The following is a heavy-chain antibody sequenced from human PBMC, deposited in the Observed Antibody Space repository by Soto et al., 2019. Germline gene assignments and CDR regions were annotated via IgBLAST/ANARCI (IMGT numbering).Heavy chain of an antibody. CDR1: GYSFTSYW. CDR2: IYPGDSDT. D-gene: IGHD3-22*01. V-gene: IGHV5-51*01. Sequence: GESLKISCNGSGYSFTSYWIGWVRQMPGKGLEWMGIIYPGDSDTRYSPSFQGQVTISADKSISTAYLQWSSLKASDTAMYYCARILDYYDSSGYYIDYWGQGTLVTVSS. J-gene: IGHJ4*02. CDR3: ARILDYYDSSGYYIDY.